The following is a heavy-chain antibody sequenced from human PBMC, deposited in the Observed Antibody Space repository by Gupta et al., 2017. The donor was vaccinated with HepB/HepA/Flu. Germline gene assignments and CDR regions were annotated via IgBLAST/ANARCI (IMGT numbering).Heavy chain of an antibody. D-gene: IGHD2-15*01. J-gene: IGHJ6*03. CDR2: INHSGST. V-gene: IGHV4-34*01. CDR1: GGSFSGYY. CDR3: ARGLATRSYYYYMDV. Sequence: QVQLQQWGAGLLKPSETLSLTCSVYGGSFSGYYWSWIRPPPGTGLEWIGEINHSGSTNYNPSLKSRVTISVVTSKNQFSLKLSSVTAADTAVYYCARGLATRSYYYYMDVWGKGTTVTVSS.